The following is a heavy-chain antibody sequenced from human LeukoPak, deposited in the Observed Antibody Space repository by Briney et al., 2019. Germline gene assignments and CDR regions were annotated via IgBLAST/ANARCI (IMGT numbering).Heavy chain of an antibody. V-gene: IGHV3-7*01. D-gene: IGHD3-22*01. CDR3: ARDQYYYDSSGYYYRSYFDY. CDR1: GFTFGSYW. J-gene: IGHJ4*02. Sequence: GGSLRLSCAASGFTFGSYWMSWVRQAPGKGLEWVANIKKDGSEKYYVDSVKGRFTISRDNAKNSLYLQMNSLRAEDTAVYYCARDQYYYDSSGYYYRSYFDYWGQGTLVTVSS. CDR2: IKKDGSEK.